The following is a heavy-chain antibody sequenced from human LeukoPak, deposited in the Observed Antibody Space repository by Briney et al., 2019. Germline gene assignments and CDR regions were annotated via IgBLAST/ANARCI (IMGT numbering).Heavy chain of an antibody. V-gene: IGHV1-2*02. CDR1: GYTFTGYY. Sequence: ASVKVSCKASGYTFTGYYMHWVRQAPGQGLEWMGWINPNSGGTNYAQKFQGRVTMTRDTSISTAYMELSWLRSDDTAVYYCASIGWNDVRDAFDIWGQGTMVTVSS. J-gene: IGHJ3*02. D-gene: IGHD1-1*01. CDR2: INPNSGGT. CDR3: ASIGWNDVRDAFDI.